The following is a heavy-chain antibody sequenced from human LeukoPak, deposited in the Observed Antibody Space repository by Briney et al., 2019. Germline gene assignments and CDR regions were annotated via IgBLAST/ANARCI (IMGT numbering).Heavy chain of an antibody. Sequence: GGSLRLSCAASGFTFSSYWMIWVRQAPGKGLEWVANIKQDGSEKYYVASVKGRFTISRDNAKNSLYLQMNSLRAEDTAVYYCARDLYDFWSGYFDYWGQGTLVTVSS. CDR3: ARDLYDFWSGYFDY. CDR2: IKQDGSEK. V-gene: IGHV3-7*01. J-gene: IGHJ4*02. CDR1: GFTFSSYW. D-gene: IGHD3-3*01.